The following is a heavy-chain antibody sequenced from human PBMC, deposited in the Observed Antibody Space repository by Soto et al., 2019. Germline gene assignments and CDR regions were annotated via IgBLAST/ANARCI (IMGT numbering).Heavy chain of an antibody. J-gene: IGHJ3*02. V-gene: IGHV3-23*01. CDR2: ISGSGGST. Sequence: GGSLRLSCASSGFTFSSYAMSWVRQAPGKGLEWVSAISGSGGSTYYADSVKGRFTISRDNSKNTLYLQMNSLRAEDTAVYYCAKCPRLDDAFDIWGQGTMVTVSS. CDR3: AKCPRLDDAFDI. CDR1: GFTFSSYA. D-gene: IGHD3-3*01.